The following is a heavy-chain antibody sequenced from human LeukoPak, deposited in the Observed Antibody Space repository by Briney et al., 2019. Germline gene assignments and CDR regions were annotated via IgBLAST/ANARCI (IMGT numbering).Heavy chain of an antibody. J-gene: IGHJ6*03. CDR2: IYTSGST. D-gene: IGHD6-13*01. CDR1: GGSISSSSYY. Sequence: SETLSLTCTVSGGSISSSSYYWSWIRQPAGKGLEWIGRIYTSGSTNYNPSLKSRVTMSVDTSKNQFSLKLSSVTAADTAVYYCAREPGYSSSWSNYYYYYYMDVWGKGTTVTVSS. V-gene: IGHV4-61*02. CDR3: AREPGYSSSWSNYYYYYYMDV.